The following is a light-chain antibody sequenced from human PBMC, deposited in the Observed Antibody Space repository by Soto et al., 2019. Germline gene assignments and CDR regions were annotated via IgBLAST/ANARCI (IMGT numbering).Light chain of an antibody. CDR1: QTINSY. Sequence: DIQMTQSPSSLSASVGDRITITCRASQTINSYLNWYQQKPGKTPKLLIYTASTLQPGVPSRFSGSGSGTDFTLTISSLQPEDFASYYCQQSYTIPLTFGGGTKVEL. CDR3: QQSYTIPLT. CDR2: TAS. V-gene: IGKV1-39*01. J-gene: IGKJ4*01.